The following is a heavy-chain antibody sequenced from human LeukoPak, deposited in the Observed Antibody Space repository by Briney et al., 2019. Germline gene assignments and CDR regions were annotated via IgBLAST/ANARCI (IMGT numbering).Heavy chain of an antibody. Sequence: HPGGSVRLLCAASGFTFSSYSMKWVRQAPGKGLGGVSGFSWDSGSIGYADSGKGRITISRDTDKNSLYLQMTSLRAEDTALYYCAKVALYCSGGSCSDYWGQGTLVTVSS. CDR3: AKVALYCSGGSCSDY. D-gene: IGHD2-15*01. V-gene: IGHV3-9*01. J-gene: IGHJ4*02. CDR1: GFTFSSYS. CDR2: FSWDSGSI.